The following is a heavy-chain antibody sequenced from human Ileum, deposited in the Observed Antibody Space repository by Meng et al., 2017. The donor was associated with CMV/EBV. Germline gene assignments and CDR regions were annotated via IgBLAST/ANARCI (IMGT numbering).Heavy chain of an antibody. J-gene: IGHJ4*02. D-gene: IGHD6-13*01. CDR1: GFTFSNYA. CDR3: AKDQGFSAASG. V-gene: IGHV3-23*01. Sequence: SCAASGFTFSNYAVSWVRQAPGKGLEWVSSISGSGITTYYADSVKGRFTISRDNSRDTLYLDMNSLRAEDTALYYCAKDQGFSAASGGDQGTLVTVSS. CDR2: ISGSGITT.